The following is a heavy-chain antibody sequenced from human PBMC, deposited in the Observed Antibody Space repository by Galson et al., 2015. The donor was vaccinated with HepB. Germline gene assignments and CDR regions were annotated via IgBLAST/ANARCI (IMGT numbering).Heavy chain of an antibody. CDR1: GGTFNSQP. V-gene: IGHV1-69*06. Sequence: SAKVSCKASGGTFNSQPTSWVRHAPGQGPEWMAEINPRFGTKNYAQKFQDRLTIAADRSTSTVYMELSSLTSEDTAVYYCATNAGRLGIFFEYWGQGTLVTVSS. CDR2: INPRFGTK. CDR3: ATNAGRLGIFFEY. D-gene: IGHD6-19*01. J-gene: IGHJ4*02.